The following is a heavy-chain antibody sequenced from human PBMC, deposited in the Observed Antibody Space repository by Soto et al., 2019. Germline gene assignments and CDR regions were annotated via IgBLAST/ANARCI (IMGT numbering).Heavy chain of an antibody. J-gene: IGHJ6*02. V-gene: IGHV1-18*01. CDR3: ARHRPTSSIRGREYYYAMDA. CDR2: ISSYNGNT. CDR1: GYTFITYG. D-gene: IGHD6-6*01. Sequence: ASVKVSCKASGYTFITYGISWVRQAPGQGLEWMGWISSYNGNTNYAQKLQGRVTMTTDTSTTTAYMELRSLRSDDTAVYYCARHRPTSSIRGREYYYAMDAWGQ.